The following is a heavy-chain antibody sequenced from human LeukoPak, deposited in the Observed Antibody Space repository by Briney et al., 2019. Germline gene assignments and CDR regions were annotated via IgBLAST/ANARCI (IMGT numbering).Heavy chain of an antibody. D-gene: IGHD2-2*01. CDR1: GGTFSIYA. CDR3: ARDGFAAIHYFDY. V-gene: IGHV1-69*13. Sequence: SVKVSCKASGGTFSIYAISWVRQAPGQGLEWMGGIIPIFGTANYAQKFQGRVTITADESTSTAYMELSSLRSEDTAVYYCARDGFAAIHYFDYWGQGTLVTVSS. J-gene: IGHJ4*02. CDR2: IIPIFGTA.